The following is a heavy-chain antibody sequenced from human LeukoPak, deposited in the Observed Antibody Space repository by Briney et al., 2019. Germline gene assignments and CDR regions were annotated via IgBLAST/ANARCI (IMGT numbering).Heavy chain of an antibody. V-gene: IGHV1-2*02. CDR1: GYTFTGYY. CDR2: INPNSGGT. D-gene: IGHD3-3*01. CDR3: AREVTGVADYYYYYMDI. J-gene: IGHJ6*03. Sequence: ASVKVSCKASGYTFTGYYMHWVRQAPGQGLEWMGWINPNSGGTNYAQKFQGRVTMTRDTSISTAYMELSRLRSDDTAVYYCAREVTGVADYYYYYMDIWGKGTKVTVSS.